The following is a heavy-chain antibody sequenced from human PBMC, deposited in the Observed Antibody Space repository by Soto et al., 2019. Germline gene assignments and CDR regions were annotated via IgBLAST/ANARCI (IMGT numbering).Heavy chain of an antibody. Sequence: PSETLSLTCAVSGGSISSSNWWSWVRQPPGKGLEWIGEIYHSGSTNYNPSLKSRVTISVDKSKNQFSLKLSSVTAADTAVYYCARQIRTYYYDSSGYYDYWGQGTLVTVSS. J-gene: IGHJ4*02. CDR3: ARQIRTYYYDSSGYYDY. CDR1: GGSISSSNW. CDR2: IYHSGST. D-gene: IGHD3-22*01. V-gene: IGHV4-4*02.